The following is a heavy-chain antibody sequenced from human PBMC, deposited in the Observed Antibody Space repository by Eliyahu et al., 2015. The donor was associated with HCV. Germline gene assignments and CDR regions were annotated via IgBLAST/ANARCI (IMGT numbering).Heavy chain of an antibody. Sequence: QVQLVESGGGVVQPGXSLRXSCAAXGFTFRSYGMHWVRQAXGKGVGWVAVISYDGSXKYYADSVKGRFTISRDXSKNTLYLQMNSLRAEDTAVYYCAKVPDPHYGMDVWGKGTTVTVSS. V-gene: IGHV3-30*18. CDR3: AKVPDPHYGMDV. D-gene: IGHD2-2*01. CDR2: ISYDGSXK. CDR1: GFTFRSYG. J-gene: IGHJ6*04.